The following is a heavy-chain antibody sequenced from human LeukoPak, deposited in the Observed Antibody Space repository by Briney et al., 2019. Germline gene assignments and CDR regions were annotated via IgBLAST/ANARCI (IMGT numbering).Heavy chain of an antibody. CDR3: ARVSSSWYQDWYFDL. Sequence: SETLSLTCAVYGGSFSGYYWSWIRQPAGKGLEWIGRIETSGNTNYKPSLRSRVTMSVDTSKNQFSLKLSSVTAADTAVYYCARVSSSWYQDWYFDLWGRGTLVTVSS. CDR1: GGSFSGYY. D-gene: IGHD6-13*01. J-gene: IGHJ2*01. V-gene: IGHV4-59*10. CDR2: IETSGNT.